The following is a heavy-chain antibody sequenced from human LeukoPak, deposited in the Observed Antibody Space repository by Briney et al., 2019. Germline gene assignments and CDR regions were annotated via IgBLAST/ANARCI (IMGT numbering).Heavy chain of an antibody. CDR1: GGSFSTYY. CDR2: IYYSGST. CDR3: ASSSGGYYDYVWGSYRPQPFDY. D-gene: IGHD3-16*02. Sequence: SETLSLTCAVYGGSFSTYYWSWIRQHPGKGLEWIGYIYYSGSTYYNPSLKSRVTISVDTSKNQFSLKLSSVTAADTAVYYCASSSGGYYDYVWGSYRPQPFDYWGQGTLVTISS. V-gene: IGHV4-59*06. J-gene: IGHJ4*02.